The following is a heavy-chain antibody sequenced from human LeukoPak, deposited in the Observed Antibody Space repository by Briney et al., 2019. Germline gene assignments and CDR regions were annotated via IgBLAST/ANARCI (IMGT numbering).Heavy chain of an antibody. CDR1: GFTFSSYR. V-gene: IGHV3-48*01. CDR2: ISSSSNTI. CDR3: ARDIFYGAVFDY. J-gene: IGHJ4*02. D-gene: IGHD4-17*01. Sequence: GGSLRLSCAASGFTFSSYRMNWVRQAPGKGLEWVSYISSSSNTIYYADSVKGRFTISRDNAKNSLYLQMNSLRAEDTAVYYCARDIFYGAVFDYWGQGTLVTVSS.